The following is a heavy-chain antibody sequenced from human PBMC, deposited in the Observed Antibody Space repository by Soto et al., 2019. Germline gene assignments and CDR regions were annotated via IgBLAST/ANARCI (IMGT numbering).Heavy chain of an antibody. D-gene: IGHD1-26*01. CDR1: GFSFSGYG. V-gene: IGHV3-30*18. Sequence: QVQLVESGGGVVQPGRSLRLSCAASGFSFSGYGMHWVRQAPDKGLEWVAIISYDGGNKHYAESVKGRFTISREHSKNTVYLEMNSLRREDTAVYYCAKTLLLYSGSEDHTWGQGILVTVSS. CDR3: AKTLLLYSGSEDHT. J-gene: IGHJ5*02. CDR2: ISYDGGNK.